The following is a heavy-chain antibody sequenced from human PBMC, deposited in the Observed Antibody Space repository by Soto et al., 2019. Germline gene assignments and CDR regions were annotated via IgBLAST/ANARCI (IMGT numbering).Heavy chain of an antibody. CDR1: GYSFTSYW. J-gene: IGHJ6*02. CDR3: ARQGMIVVDPVSSGMDV. D-gene: IGHD3-22*01. V-gene: IGHV5-51*01. Sequence: GESLKISCKGSGYSFTSYWIGWVRQMPGKSLEWMGIIYPGDSDTRYSPSFQGQVTISADKSISTAYLQWSSLKASDTAMYYCARQGMIVVDPVSSGMDVWGQGTTVTVSS. CDR2: IYPGDSDT.